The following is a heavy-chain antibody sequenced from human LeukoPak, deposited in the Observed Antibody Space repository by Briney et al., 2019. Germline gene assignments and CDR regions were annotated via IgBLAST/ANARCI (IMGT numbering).Heavy chain of an antibody. CDR2: TNGNGAST. V-gene: IGHV3-23*01. CDR1: GFTFNTHA. CDR3: ARDQGYSYYYLDY. Sequence: GGSLRLSCAASGFTFNTHAMSWVRQAPGKGLEWVSATNGNGASTHYSDSVKGRFTISRDNSKNTLYLQMRSLRAEDTAVYYCARDQGYSYYYLDYWGQGTLVTVFS. J-gene: IGHJ4*02. D-gene: IGHD5-18*01.